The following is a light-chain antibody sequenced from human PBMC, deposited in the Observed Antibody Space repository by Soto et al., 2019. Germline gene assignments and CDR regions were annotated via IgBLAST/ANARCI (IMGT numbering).Light chain of an antibody. J-gene: IGLJ3*02. V-gene: IGLV4-69*01. CDR1: SGHSSYA. CDR2: VNSDGSH. CDR3: QTWGTGIRV. Sequence: QTVLTQSPSASASLGASVKLTCTLSSGHSSYAIAWHQQRPEKGPRYLMKVNSDGSHFKGDGIPDRFSGSSSGAERYLTISSLQSDDEADYYCQTWGTGIRVFGGGTQLTVL.